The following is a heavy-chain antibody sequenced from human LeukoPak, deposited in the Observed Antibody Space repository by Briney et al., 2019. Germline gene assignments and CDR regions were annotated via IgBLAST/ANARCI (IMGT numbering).Heavy chain of an antibody. CDR3: ARVNRNYYDSSGPRRALDY. D-gene: IGHD3-22*01. Sequence: SETLSLTCAVYGGSFSGYYWSWICQPPGKGLEWIGEINHSGSTNYNPSLKSRVTISVDTSKNQFSLKLSSVTAADTAVYYCARVNRNYYDSSGPRRALDYWGQGTLVTVSS. J-gene: IGHJ4*02. V-gene: IGHV4-34*01. CDR1: GGSFSGYY. CDR2: INHSGST.